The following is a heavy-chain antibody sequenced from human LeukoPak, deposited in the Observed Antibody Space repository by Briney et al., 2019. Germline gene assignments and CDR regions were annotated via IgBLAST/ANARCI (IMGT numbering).Heavy chain of an antibody. CDR2: IFYTGTT. V-gene: IGHV4-59*01. J-gene: IGHJ2*01. D-gene: IGHD6-19*01. Sequence: PSETLYLSCTVSGGFIGSYYWNWIRQPPGKGLEWIASIFYTGTTNYNPSLKSRVTISLDTSKNQFSLKVISVTPADTAVYYCARLRPIAVPPAVVLLDLWDRGTLVTVSS. CDR1: GGFIGSYY. CDR3: ARLRPIAVPPAVVLLDL.